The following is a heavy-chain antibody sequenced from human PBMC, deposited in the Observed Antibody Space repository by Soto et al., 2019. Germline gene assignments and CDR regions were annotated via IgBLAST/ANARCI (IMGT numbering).Heavy chain of an antibody. D-gene: IGHD3-10*01. CDR1: GGSFGGYY. V-gene: IGHV4-34*01. J-gene: IGHJ6*02. CDR2: INHSGST. CDR3: ARNLRITMVRARGMDV. Sequence: SETLSLTCAVYGGSFGGYYWSWIRQPPGKGLEWIGEINHSGSTNYNPSLKSRVTISVDTSKNQFSLKLSSVTAADTAVYYCARNLRITMVRARGMDVWGQGTTVTVSS.